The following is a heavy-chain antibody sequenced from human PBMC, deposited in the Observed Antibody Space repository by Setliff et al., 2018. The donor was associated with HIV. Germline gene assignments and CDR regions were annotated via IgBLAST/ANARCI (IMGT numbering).Heavy chain of an antibody. CDR2: IRYGSINK. CDR3: AKDIVAPGLFLDY. CDR1: GFTFSNYG. D-gene: IGHD3-16*02. J-gene: IGHJ4*02. V-gene: IGHV3-30*02. Sequence: GSLRLSCAASGFTFSNYGINWVRQAPGKGLEWVAFIRYGSINKYYADSVKGRFTISRDNSNNMLFLQMNSLRTEDTAVYYCAKDIVAPGLFLDYWGQGTLVTVSS.